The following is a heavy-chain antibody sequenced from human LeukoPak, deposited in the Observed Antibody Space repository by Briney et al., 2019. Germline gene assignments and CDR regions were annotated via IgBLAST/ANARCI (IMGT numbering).Heavy chain of an antibody. V-gene: IGHV3-48*01. D-gene: IGHD1-26*01. CDR2: ISSSSGTI. J-gene: IGHJ4*02. CDR1: GFTFSSNS. Sequence: GGSLRLSCAASGFTFSSNSMNWVRQAPGKGLEWVSYISSSSGTIYYADSVKGRFTISRDNSKNTLYLQMNSLRAEDTAVYYCAKLSSGELLLVWFDYWGQGTLVTVSS. CDR3: AKLSSGELLLVWFDY.